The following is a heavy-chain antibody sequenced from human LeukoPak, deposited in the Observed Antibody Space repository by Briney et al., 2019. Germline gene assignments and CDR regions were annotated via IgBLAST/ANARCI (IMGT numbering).Heavy chain of an antibody. D-gene: IGHD3-10*01. Sequence: GGSLRLSCAASGFTFSDYEMNWVRQAPGKGLEWISYISFGSSTVYYADSVKGRFTISRDNAKNSLYLQMNSLRAEDTAVYYCARSDYYGSGNYGRFDPWGQGTLVTVSS. J-gene: IGHJ5*02. CDR1: GFTFSDYE. V-gene: IGHV3-48*03. CDR3: ARSDYYGSGNYGRFDP. CDR2: ISFGSSTV.